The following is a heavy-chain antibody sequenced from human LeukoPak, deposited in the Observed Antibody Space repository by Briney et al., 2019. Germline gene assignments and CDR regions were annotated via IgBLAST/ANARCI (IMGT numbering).Heavy chain of an antibody. CDR1: GGSFSGYY. J-gene: IGHJ5*02. CDR2: INHSGST. V-gene: IGHV4-34*01. Sequence: SETLSLTCAVYGGSFSGYYWSWIRQPPGKGLEWIGEINHSGSTNYNPSLKSRVTISVDTSKNQFSLKLSSVTAADTAVYYCARVEIAAAGIQEYSWFDPWGQGTLVTVSS. CDR3: ARVEIAAAGIQEYSWFDP. D-gene: IGHD6-13*01.